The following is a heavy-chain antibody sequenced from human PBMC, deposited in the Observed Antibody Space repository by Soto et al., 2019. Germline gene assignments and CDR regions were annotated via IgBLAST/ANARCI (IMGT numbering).Heavy chain of an antibody. V-gene: IGHV2-5*02. CDR2: IYWDDDK. CDR3: AHKRSATPFDC. J-gene: IGHJ4*02. Sequence: SGPTLVNPRQTLTLAFTFSGFSLITTGLAVGWIRQPPGKALEWLAVIYWDDDKRYSPSLKSRLTITKDTSKNQVVLIMTNMDPVDTATYYCAHKRSATPFDCWGQGTLVTV. D-gene: IGHD2-15*01. CDR1: GFSLITTGLA.